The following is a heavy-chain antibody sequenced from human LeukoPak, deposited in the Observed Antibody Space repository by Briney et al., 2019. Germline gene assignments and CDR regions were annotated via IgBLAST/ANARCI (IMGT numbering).Heavy chain of an antibody. CDR2: IYSGGST. V-gene: IGHV3-53*04. CDR3: VFGECSSTSCYPRRDH. J-gene: IGHJ4*02. CDR1: GFTVSSNY. D-gene: IGHD2-2*01. Sequence: GGSLRLSCAASGFTVSSNYMSWVRQAPGKGLEWVSVIYSGGSTYYADSVKGRFTISRHNSKNTLYLQMNSLRAEDTAVYYCVFGECSSTSCYPRRDHWGQGTLVTVSS.